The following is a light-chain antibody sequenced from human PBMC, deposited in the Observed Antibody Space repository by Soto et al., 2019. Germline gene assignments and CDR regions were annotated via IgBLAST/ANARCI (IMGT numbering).Light chain of an antibody. CDR1: QSVSSN. J-gene: IGKJ3*01. V-gene: IGKV3-15*01. Sequence: ETVLTQSPATLSVSPGERATLSCRASQSVSSNLAWYQQKPGQAPRLIIYGASTRATGIPARFSGSGSGTEFTLTISSLQSEDVAVYYCQQYNNWPFTFGPGTKVDIK. CDR3: QQYNNWPFT. CDR2: GAS.